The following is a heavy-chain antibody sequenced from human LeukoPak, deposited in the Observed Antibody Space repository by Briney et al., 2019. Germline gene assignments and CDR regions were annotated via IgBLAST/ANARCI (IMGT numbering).Heavy chain of an antibody. CDR1: GGSVGSSNW. CDR2: IFHTGHT. Sequence: SGTLSLTCTVSGGSVGSSNWWTWIRQTPGKGLEWIGEIFHTGHTNYNPSLKSRVTISVDKSSNHFSLNLNSVTAADTAVYYCARDGGLTIVRGVVDLWGQGTLVTVSS. J-gene: IGHJ5*02. CDR3: ARDGGLTIVRGVVDL. V-gene: IGHV4-4*02. D-gene: IGHD3-10*01.